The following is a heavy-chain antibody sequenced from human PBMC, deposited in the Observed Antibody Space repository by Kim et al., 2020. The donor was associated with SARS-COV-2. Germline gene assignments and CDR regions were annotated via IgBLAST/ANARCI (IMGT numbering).Heavy chain of an antibody. J-gene: IGHJ5*02. Sequence: GRCTISRENAKNSLYLQMNSLRDEDTAVYYCAREAKDIVVVPAALNWFDPWGQGTLVTVSS. V-gene: IGHV3-48*02. D-gene: IGHD2-2*01. CDR3: AREAKDIVVVPAALNWFDP.